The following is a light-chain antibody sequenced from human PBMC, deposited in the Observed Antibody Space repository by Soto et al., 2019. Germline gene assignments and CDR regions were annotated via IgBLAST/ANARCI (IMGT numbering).Light chain of an antibody. CDR3: SSYTNMNTWV. V-gene: IGLV2-14*01. J-gene: IGLJ3*02. Sequence: QSVLTQPASVSGSPGQSITISCTGTTSDVGGYSYVSWYQQHPGKAPKVMIYQVTNRPSGVSNRFSGSKSGNTASLTISGLQAADEADYYCSSYTNMNTWVFGGGTKLTVL. CDR2: QVT. CDR1: TSDVGGYSY.